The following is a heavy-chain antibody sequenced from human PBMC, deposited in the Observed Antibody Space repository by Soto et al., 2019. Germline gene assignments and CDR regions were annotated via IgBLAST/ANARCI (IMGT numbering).Heavy chain of an antibody. J-gene: IGHJ3*02. CDR1: GFSFSDSV. Sequence: EVQLVESGGGLVQPGGSLKLSCAASGFSFSDSVMHWVRQVSGKGLEWVGRITSTADTYATAYTASVKGRFTVSRDDSKNTAYLQMNSPKTEDTAVYYCTGSLSFAFDIWGQGTMVHVSS. CDR3: TGSLSFAFDI. CDR2: ITSTADTYAT. V-gene: IGHV3-73*01.